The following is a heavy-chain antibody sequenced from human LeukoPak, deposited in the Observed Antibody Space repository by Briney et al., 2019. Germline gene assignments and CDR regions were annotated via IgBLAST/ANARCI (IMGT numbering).Heavy chain of an antibody. CDR1: GGSVSSGDDC. J-gene: IGHJ4*02. CDR3: AREYSSSDYFDY. V-gene: IGHV4-61*08. Sequence: PSGTLSLTCTVSGGSVSSGDDCWGWLRQPPGKGLVWIGYIYSSGSTKTSPSLKRRVTISVNTSKNQFSLKVSSVTAADTAVYYCAREYSSSDYFDYWGQGTLVTVSS. CDR2: IYSSGST. D-gene: IGHD6-19*01.